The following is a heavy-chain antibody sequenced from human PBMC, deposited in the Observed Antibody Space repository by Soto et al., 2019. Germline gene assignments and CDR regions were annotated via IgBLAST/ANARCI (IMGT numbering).Heavy chain of an antibody. CDR3: AKKVNSGPGSQYFDY. J-gene: IGHJ4*02. CDR1: GFTFSSYS. Sequence: AGGSLRLSCAASGFTFSSYSMSWVRQAPGKGLEWVSGFRTSGDGGTTYYADSVKGRFTISRDNSKNMLFPQMNSLRAEDTAISYCAKKVNSGPGSQYFDYWGQGTMVTVSS. V-gene: IGHV3-23*01. D-gene: IGHD3-10*01. CDR2: FRTSGDGGTT.